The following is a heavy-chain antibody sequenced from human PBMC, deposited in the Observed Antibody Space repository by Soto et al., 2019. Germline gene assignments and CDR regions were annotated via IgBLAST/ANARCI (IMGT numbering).Heavy chain of an antibody. V-gene: IGHV2-5*02. CDR1: GFSLSSNGVG. D-gene: IGHD2-2*02. J-gene: IGHJ4*02. CDR2: IYWDDDK. CDR3: AHAPRYTTGRTLDY. Sequence: QITLKESGPTLMKPTQTLTLTCTFSGFSLSSNGVGVGWIRQPPGKALQWLAIIYWDDDKRYSPSLKSRLTNPKDPSKNHGLPTTTNMDPVDTAPYYCAHAPRYTTGRTLDYWGPGTLVTVSS.